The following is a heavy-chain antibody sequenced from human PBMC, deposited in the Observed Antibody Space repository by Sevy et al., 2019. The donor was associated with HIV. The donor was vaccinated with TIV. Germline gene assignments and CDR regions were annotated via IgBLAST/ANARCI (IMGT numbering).Heavy chain of an antibody. CDR2: ISAYNGNT. Sequence: ASLKVSCKASGYTFTSYGISWVRQAPGQGLEWMGWISAYNGNTNYAQKLQGRVTMTTDTSTSTAYMELRSLRSDDTAVYYCARGFARIYYYYGMDVWGQGTTVTVSS. V-gene: IGHV1-18*01. J-gene: IGHJ6*02. CDR3: ARGFARIYYYYGMDV. CDR1: GYTFTSYG. D-gene: IGHD3-16*01.